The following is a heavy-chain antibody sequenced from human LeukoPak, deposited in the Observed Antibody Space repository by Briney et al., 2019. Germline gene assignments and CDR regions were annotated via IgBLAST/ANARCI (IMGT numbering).Heavy chain of an antibody. CDR2: IKQDGSEE. V-gene: IGHV3-7*05. D-gene: IGHD7-27*01. CDR3: ARPTNWGSGDS. CDR1: GFTYSSYR. J-gene: IGHJ4*02. Sequence: GGSLRLSCAASGFTYSSYRMSWVRQAPGKGLEGVANIKQDGSEEYYVDSVKGRFTISRDNAKNSLYLQMNSLRAEDTAVYYCARPTNWGSGDSWGQGTLVTVSS.